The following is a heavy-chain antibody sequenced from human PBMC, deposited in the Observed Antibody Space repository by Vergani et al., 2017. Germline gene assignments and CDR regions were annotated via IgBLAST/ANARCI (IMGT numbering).Heavy chain of an antibody. J-gene: IGHJ4*02. CDR3: ARDECSSTSCYEYYFDY. V-gene: IGHV1-69*11. CDR1: GGTFSSYA. CDR2: IIPILGTA. Sequence: QVQLVQSGAEVQKPGSSVKVSCKASGGTFSSYAISWVRQAPGQGLEWMGRIIPILGTANYAQKFQGRVTITADESTSTAYMELSSLRSEDTAVYYCARDECSSTSCYEYYFDYWGQGTLVTVSS. D-gene: IGHD2-2*01.